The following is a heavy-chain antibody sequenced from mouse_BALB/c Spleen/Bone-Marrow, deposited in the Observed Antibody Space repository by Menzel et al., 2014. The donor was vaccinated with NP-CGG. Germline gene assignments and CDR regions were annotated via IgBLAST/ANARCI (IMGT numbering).Heavy chain of an antibody. Sequence: EVMLVESGGGLVQPGGFLRLSCATSGFTFTDHYMSWVRQPPGKALEWLGFIRNKASGYTTEYSASVKGRFTISRDNSQSIVYLQMNTLRAEDSATYYCARDYLYYFDYWGQGTTLTVSS. CDR3: ARDYLYYFDY. CDR2: IRNKASGYTT. CDR1: GFTFTDHY. J-gene: IGHJ2*01. D-gene: IGHD2-1*01. V-gene: IGHV7-3*02.